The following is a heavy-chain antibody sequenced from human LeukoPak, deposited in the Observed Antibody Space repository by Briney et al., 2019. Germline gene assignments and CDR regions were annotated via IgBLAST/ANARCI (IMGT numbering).Heavy chain of an antibody. Sequence: SETLSLTCAVYGGSFSGYYWSWIRQPPGKGLEWIGEINHSGSTNYNPSLKSRVTISVDTSKNQFSLKLSSVTAADTAVYYCXXXXYGDYTFDYWGQGTLVTVSS. J-gene: IGHJ4*02. V-gene: IGHV4-34*09. CDR3: XXXXYGDYTFDY. D-gene: IGHD4-17*01. CDR1: GGSFSGYY. CDR2: INHSGST.